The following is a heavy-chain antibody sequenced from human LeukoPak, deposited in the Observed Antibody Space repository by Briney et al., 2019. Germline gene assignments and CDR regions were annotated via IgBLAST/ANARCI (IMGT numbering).Heavy chain of an antibody. CDR1: GGSFSGYY. V-gene: IGHV4-34*01. D-gene: IGHD3-10*01. J-gene: IGHJ4*02. CDR2: INHSGST. Sequence: SETLSLTCAVYGGSFSGYYWSWIRQPPGKGLEWIGEINHSGSTYYNPSLKSRVTISIDTSANLFSLKLNSVTAADTAFYYCARQTGSGLFTLPGGQGTLVTVSS. CDR3: ARQTGSGLFTLP.